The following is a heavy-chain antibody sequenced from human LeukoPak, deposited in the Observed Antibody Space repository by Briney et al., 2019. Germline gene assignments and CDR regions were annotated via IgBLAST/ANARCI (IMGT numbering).Heavy chain of an antibody. CDR3: AAGDHGSSSWPTPDY. D-gene: IGHD6-13*01. Sequence: SGKVSCKASGFTFTSSAVQWVRQARGQRLEWIGWIVVGSGNTNYAQKFQERATITRDMSTSTAYMELSSLRSEDTAVYYCAAGDHGSSSWPTPDYWGQGTLVTVSS. CDR2: IVVGSGNT. J-gene: IGHJ4*02. CDR1: GFTFTSSA. V-gene: IGHV1-58*01.